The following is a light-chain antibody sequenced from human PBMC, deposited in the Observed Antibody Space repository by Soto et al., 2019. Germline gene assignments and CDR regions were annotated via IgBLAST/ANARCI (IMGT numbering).Light chain of an antibody. CDR3: QQYHTSSIT. V-gene: IGKV1-9*01. J-gene: IGKJ5*01. CDR2: AAY. CDR1: QDIDNY. Sequence: DIQLTQSPSFLSDSVGDTVTITCLASQDIDNYLAWYQHAPGKAPKFLIYAAYTLQSGVPKRFSGTGSGTEFTLSIDSLQPDDFATYYCQQYHTSSITFGQGTRLEI.